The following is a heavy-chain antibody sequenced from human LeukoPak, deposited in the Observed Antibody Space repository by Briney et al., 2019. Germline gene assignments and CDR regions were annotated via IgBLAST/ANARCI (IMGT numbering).Heavy chain of an antibody. J-gene: IGHJ2*01. Sequence: ASVKVSCKASGYTFTSYYMHWVRQAPGQGLEWMGMINPSGGSTSYAQKFQGRVTMTRDTSTSTVYMELSSLRSEDTAVYYCARVASSIAVAANWYFDLWGRGTLVTVSS. CDR1: GYTFTSYY. D-gene: IGHD6-19*01. V-gene: IGHV1-46*01. CDR3: ARVASSIAVAANWYFDL. CDR2: INPSGGST.